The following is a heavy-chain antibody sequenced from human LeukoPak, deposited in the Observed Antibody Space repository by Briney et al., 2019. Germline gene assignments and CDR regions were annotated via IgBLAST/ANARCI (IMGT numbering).Heavy chain of an antibody. CDR3: VRDGRNFDVDY. J-gene: IGHJ4*02. D-gene: IGHD3-9*01. Sequence: PSETLSLTCTVSGGSISSSGYYWGWIRQPPGKGLEWMGSIYYSGSTYYHPSLKSRLTISQDTSKNQFSLRLSSVTAADTAVYYCVRDGRNFDVDYWGQGILVTVSS. CDR1: GGSISSSGYY. V-gene: IGHV4-39*07. CDR2: IYYSGST.